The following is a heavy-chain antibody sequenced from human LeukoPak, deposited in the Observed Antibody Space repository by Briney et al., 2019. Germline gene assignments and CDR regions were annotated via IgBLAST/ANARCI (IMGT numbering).Heavy chain of an antibody. V-gene: IGHV1-2*02. D-gene: IGHD3-3*01. Sequence: ASVKVSCKASGYTFTGYYMHWVRQAPGQGLEWMGWINPNSGGTNYAQEFQGRVTMTRDTSISTAYMELSRLRSDDTAVYYCARADYDFWSGYYFFDYWGQGTLVTVSS. CDR2: INPNSGGT. J-gene: IGHJ4*02. CDR3: ARADYDFWSGYYFFDY. CDR1: GYTFTGYY.